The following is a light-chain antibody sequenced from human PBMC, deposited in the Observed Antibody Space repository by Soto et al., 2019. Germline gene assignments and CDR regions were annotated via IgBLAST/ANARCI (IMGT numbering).Light chain of an antibody. CDR1: QRITNR. Sequence: DIQMTQSPSSLSASIGHRVTTTCRASQRITNRLNWYQHRLGKAPRLLIYAASSLESGVPSRFSGSASVTDFTLTISRLQPEDFATYYCQQGYTTPPTFGQGTKVEIK. V-gene: IGKV1-39*01. J-gene: IGKJ1*01. CDR2: AAS. CDR3: QQGYTTPPT.